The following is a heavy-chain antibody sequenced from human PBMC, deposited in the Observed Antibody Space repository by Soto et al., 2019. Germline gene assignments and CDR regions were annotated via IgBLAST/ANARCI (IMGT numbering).Heavy chain of an antibody. J-gene: IGHJ3*02. Sequence: QLQLQESGPGLVKPSETLSLTCTVSGGSISSSSYYWGWIRQPPGKGLEWIGTIYYSGSTYYNPALMSRVTISVDTSKNQFSLKLSSVTAADTAVYYCARQGSGSYNAFDIWGQGTVVTVSS. V-gene: IGHV4-39*01. CDR3: ARQGSGSYNAFDI. CDR2: IYYSGST. D-gene: IGHD1-26*01. CDR1: GGSISSSSYY.